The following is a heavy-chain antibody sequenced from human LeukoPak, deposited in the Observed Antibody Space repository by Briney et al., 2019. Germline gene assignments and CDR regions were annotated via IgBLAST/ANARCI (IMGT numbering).Heavy chain of an antibody. CDR2: IYYRGST. CDR3: ARGGHESPYYMDV. CDR1: GGSLTSYY. J-gene: IGHJ6*03. V-gene: IGHV4-59*01. Sequence: PSETLSLTCTVSGGSLTSYYWSWIRQSPGKGLEWIGYIYYRGSTDYNPSLKSRVTMSVDTFKKQFSLKLSSVIAADSAVYYCARGGHESPYYMDVWGKGTTVTVSS.